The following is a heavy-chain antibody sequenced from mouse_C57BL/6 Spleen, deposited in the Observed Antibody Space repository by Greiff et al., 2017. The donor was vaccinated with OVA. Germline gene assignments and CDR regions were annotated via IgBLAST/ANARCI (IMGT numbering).Heavy chain of an antibody. V-gene: IGHV3-6*01. CDR1: GYSITSGYY. CDR3: ARDRNYDEGYAMDY. D-gene: IGHD2-4*01. CDR2: ISYDGSN. J-gene: IGHJ4*01. Sequence: ESGPGLVKPSQSLSLTCSVTGYSITSGYYWNWIRQFPGNKLEWMGYISYDGSNNYNPSLKNRISITRDTSKNQFFLKLNSVTTEDTATYYCARDRNYDEGYAMDYWGQGTSVTVSS.